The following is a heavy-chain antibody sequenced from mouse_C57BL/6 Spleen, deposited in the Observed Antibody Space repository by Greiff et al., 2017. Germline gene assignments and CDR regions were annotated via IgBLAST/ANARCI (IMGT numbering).Heavy chain of an antibody. J-gene: IGHJ1*03. Sequence: QVQLQQSGPELVKPGASVKISCKASGYAFSSSWMNWVKQRPGKGLEWIGRIYPGDGDTNYNGKFKGKATLTADKSSSTAYMQLSSLTSEDSAVYFCARDYGSSWGYFEGWGTGTTVTVSS. D-gene: IGHD1-1*01. CDR3: ARDYGSSWGYFEG. CDR1: GYAFSSSW. V-gene: IGHV1-82*01. CDR2: IYPGDGDT.